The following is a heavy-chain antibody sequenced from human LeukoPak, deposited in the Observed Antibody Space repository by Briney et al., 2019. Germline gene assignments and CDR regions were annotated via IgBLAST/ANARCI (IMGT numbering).Heavy chain of an antibody. D-gene: IGHD3-9*01. Sequence: SVKVSCKASGYTFSSYAISWVRQAPGQGLEWMGGIIPIFGTANYAQKFQGRVTITTDESTSTAYMELSSLRSEDTAVYYCAGDYDILTGPRGWFDPWGQGTLVTVSS. CDR3: AGDYDILTGPRGWFDP. CDR2: IIPIFGTA. V-gene: IGHV1-69*05. J-gene: IGHJ5*02. CDR1: GYTFSSYA.